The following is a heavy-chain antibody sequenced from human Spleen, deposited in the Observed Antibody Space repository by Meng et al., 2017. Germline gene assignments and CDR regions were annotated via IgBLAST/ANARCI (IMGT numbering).Heavy chain of an antibody. CDR3: AKDIVRRFGYYYYGMDV. J-gene: IGHJ6*02. V-gene: IGHV3-43*01. CDR2: ISWDGGST. D-gene: IGHD3-3*01. CDR1: GFTFSSYW. Sequence: GESLKISCAASGFTFSSYWMSWVRQAPGKGLEWVSLISWDGGSTYYADSVKGRFTISRDNSKNSLYLQMNSLRTEDTALYYCAKDIVRRFGYYYYGMDVWGQGTTVTVSS.